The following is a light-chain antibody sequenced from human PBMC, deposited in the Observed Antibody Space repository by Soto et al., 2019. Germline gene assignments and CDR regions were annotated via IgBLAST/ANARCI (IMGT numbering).Light chain of an antibody. V-gene: IGKV1-5*03. Sequence: DIQMTQSPSTLSASVGDRVTITCRASQSISNWLAWYQQKPGKAPKLLIYKSSSLESGVPSRFSGSGSGKEFTLTISSLQPDDFATYYCQQYNSFPTFGQGTKVEIK. CDR1: QSISNW. CDR3: QQYNSFPT. J-gene: IGKJ1*01. CDR2: KSS.